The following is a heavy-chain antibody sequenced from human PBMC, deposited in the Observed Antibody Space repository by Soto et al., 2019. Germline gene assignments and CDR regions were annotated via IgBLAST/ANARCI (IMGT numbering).Heavy chain of an antibody. V-gene: IGHV4-61*01. CDR1: GDSVSSPFYY. CDR2: VYSTGST. J-gene: IGHJ5*02. CDR3: ARDRAAAAGTRYWFDP. D-gene: IGHD6-13*01. Sequence: QVQLQESGPGLVKPSETLSLTCTVSGDSVSSPFYYWTWVRQPLGKGLEWIGFVYSTGSTRYNPSLNGRVTISLDKSKNQFSLKLSSVTAADTAVYYCARDRAAAAGTRYWFDPWGQGTLVTVSS.